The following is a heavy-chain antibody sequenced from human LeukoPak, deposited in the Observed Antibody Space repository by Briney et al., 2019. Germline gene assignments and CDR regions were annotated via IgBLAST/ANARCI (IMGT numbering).Heavy chain of an antibody. J-gene: IGHJ6*02. CDR3: AKGDTAMVMGYYYYGMDV. D-gene: IGHD5-18*01. Sequence: GRSLRLSCAASGFTFDDYAMHWVRKAPGQGLEWVSGISWNSGSIGYADSVKGRFTISRDNAKNSLYLQMNSLRAEDTALYYCAKGDTAMVMGYYYYGMDVWGQGTTVTVSS. CDR2: ISWNSGSI. V-gene: IGHV3-9*01. CDR1: GFTFDDYA.